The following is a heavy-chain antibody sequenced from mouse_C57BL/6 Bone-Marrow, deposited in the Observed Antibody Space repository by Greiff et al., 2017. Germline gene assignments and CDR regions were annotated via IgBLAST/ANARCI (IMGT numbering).Heavy chain of an antibody. Sequence: QVHVKQSGAELARPGASVKLSCKASGYTFTSYGISWVKQRTGQGLEWIGEIYPRSGNTYYNEKFKGKATLTADKSSSTAYMELRSLASEDSAVYFCAGDYCGSDWYFDVWGTGTTVTVSS. D-gene: IGHD1-1*01. CDR1: GYTFTSYG. CDR2: IYPRSGNT. CDR3: AGDYCGSDWYFDV. J-gene: IGHJ1*03. V-gene: IGHV1-81*01.